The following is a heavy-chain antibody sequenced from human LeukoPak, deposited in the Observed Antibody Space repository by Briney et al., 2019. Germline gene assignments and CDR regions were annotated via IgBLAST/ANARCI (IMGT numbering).Heavy chain of an antibody. Sequence: ASVNVSCKSSVGTFSSYAISWVRQAPGQGREWMGGIIPIFGTANYAQKFQGRVTITADESTRTAYMELSSLRSEDTAVYYCARGHRDGYNYAFDIWGQGTMVTVSS. CDR2: IIPIFGTA. J-gene: IGHJ3*02. CDR1: VGTFSSYA. V-gene: IGHV1-69*13. D-gene: IGHD5-24*01. CDR3: ARGHRDGYNYAFDI.